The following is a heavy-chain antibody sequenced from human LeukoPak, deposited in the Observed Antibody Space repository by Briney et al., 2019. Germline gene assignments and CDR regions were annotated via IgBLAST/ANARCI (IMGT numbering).Heavy chain of an antibody. D-gene: IGHD2-2*01. CDR1: GLTPADYG. Sequence: GGSLRLSCAASGLTPADYGMSWVRQAPGKWLEWVSGIDWSGESTGYADSVKGRFTISRDNAANVLYLQMNGLRAEDTALYYCARDLSASWYSLGYWGRGTLVTVSS. V-gene: IGHV3-20*04. CDR3: ARDLSASWYSLGY. CDR2: IDWSGEST. J-gene: IGHJ4*02.